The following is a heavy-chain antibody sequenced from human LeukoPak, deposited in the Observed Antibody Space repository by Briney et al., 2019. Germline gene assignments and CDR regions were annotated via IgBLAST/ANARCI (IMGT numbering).Heavy chain of an antibody. J-gene: IGHJ5*02. Sequence: SQTLSLTCTVSGGSLSSASYYWSWIRQPAGKGLEWLGRIYTSGSTNYNPSLKSRVTISVDTSKNQISLKVRSVTAADTAVYYCARTTEDCSSTSCYQYWFDPWGQGTLVTVSS. CDR3: ARTTEDCSSTSCYQYWFDP. CDR2: IYTSGST. CDR1: GGSLSSASYY. V-gene: IGHV4-61*02. D-gene: IGHD2-2*01.